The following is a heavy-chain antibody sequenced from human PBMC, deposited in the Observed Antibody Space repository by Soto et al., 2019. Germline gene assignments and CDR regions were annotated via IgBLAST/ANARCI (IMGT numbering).Heavy chain of an antibody. CDR3: VSVPHLTFGGVIVAYYFDY. V-gene: IGHV4-31*03. D-gene: IGHD3-16*02. Sequence: PSETLSLTCTVSGGSISSGGSYWSWIRQHPGKGLEWIGYIYNSGSTYYNPSLKSRVTISVDTSKNQFSLKLSSVTAADTAVYYCVSVPHLTFGGVIVAYYFDYWGQGTLVTVSS. J-gene: IGHJ4*02. CDR2: IYNSGST. CDR1: GGSISSGGSY.